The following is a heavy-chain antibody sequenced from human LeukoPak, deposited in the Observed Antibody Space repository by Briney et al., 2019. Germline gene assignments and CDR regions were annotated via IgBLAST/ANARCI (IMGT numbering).Heavy chain of an antibody. CDR2: IKSDGSTT. D-gene: IGHD5-18*01. Sequence: GGSLRLSCAASGFTFSSYWMHWVRQAPGKGLVWVSRIKSDGSTTTYADSVKGRFTISRDNAKNTLYLQKNRLIADDTAVYYCARVVDTHFDYWGQGTLVTVSS. CDR3: ARVVDTHFDY. V-gene: IGHV3-74*01. CDR1: GFTFSSYW. J-gene: IGHJ4*02.